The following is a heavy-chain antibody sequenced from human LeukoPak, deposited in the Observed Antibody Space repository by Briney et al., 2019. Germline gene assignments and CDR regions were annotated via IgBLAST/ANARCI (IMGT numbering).Heavy chain of an antibody. CDR1: GGSISSSSYY. D-gene: IGHD3-16*02. CDR3: ARDLGYRVPGWFDH. V-gene: IGHV4-39*07. CDR2: IYYSGST. J-gene: IGHJ5*02. Sequence: SETLSLTCTVSGGSISSSSYYWGWIRQPPGKGLEWIGSIYYSGSTYYNPSLKSRVTISVDTSKNQFSLKLSSVTAADTAVYYCARDLGYRVPGWFDHWGQGTLVTVSS.